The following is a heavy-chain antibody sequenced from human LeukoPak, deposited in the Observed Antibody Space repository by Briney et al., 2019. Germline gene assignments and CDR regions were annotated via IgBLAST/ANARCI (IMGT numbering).Heavy chain of an antibody. D-gene: IGHD3-22*01. Sequence: SETLSLTCTVSGGSISSSSYYWGWLRQPPGKGLEWIGSIYYSGSTYYNPSLKSRVTISVDTSKNQFSLKLSSVTAADTAVYYCARRAYYYDSSGYYLFDYWGQGTLVTVSS. CDR2: IYYSGST. V-gene: IGHV4-39*01. CDR3: ARRAYYYDSSGYYLFDY. CDR1: GGSISSSSYY. J-gene: IGHJ4*02.